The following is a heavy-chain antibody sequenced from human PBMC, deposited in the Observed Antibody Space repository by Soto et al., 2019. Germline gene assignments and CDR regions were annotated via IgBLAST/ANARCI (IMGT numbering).Heavy chain of an antibody. J-gene: IGHJ4*01. Sequence: SQTLSLTCAITGGRVSSNSAGWSWGRASPSRGLEWLGRTYYRSKWYYEYAVSVRGRITINPDTSKNQYSLQLNSVTPEDTAVYFCARGEQYSGRIFDYWGQGTLVTVSS. CDR3: ARGEQYSGRIFDY. CDR1: GGRVSSNSAG. D-gene: IGHD1-26*01. V-gene: IGHV6-1*01. CDR2: TYYRSKWYY.